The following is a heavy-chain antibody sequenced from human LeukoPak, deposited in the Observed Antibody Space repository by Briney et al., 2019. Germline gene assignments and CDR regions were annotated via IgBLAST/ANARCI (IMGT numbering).Heavy chain of an antibody. Sequence: SETLSLTCTVSGGSISSYYWIWVRQPAGKGLEWIGRIQTSGNADYNPSLKSRVTMSVDTSKNQFSLRLRSVTAADTAVYYCARDPGDHNHDWYFDLWGRGTLVTVSS. CDR2: IQTSGNA. CDR1: GGSISSYY. J-gene: IGHJ2*01. V-gene: IGHV4-4*07. D-gene: IGHD4-17*01. CDR3: ARDPGDHNHDWYFDL.